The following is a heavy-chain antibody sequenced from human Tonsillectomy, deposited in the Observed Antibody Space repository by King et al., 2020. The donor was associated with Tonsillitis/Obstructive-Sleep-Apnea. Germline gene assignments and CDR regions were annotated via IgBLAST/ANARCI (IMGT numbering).Heavy chain of an antibody. V-gene: IGHV3-21*01. CDR1: GFTFRNYD. CDR2: ISSSRNFL. J-gene: IGHJ4*02. D-gene: IGHD6-19*01. Sequence: VQLVESGGGLVRPGGSLTLSCVASGFTFRNYDITWVRQAPGKGLEWVSSISSSRNFLYYADSLKGRVTISRDNAKNSVYLQMSSLRDEDTAVYFCARDTGSQWLVPHFDSRGQGTLVIVSS. CDR3: ARDTGSQWLVPHFDS.